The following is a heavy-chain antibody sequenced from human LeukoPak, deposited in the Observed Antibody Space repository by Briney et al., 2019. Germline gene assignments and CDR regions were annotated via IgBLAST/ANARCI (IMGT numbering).Heavy chain of an antibody. V-gene: IGHV4-39*07. CDR1: GGSISSTSYY. Sequence: PSETLSLTCTVSGGSISSTSYYWGWIRQPPGKGLEWIGSIYYSGSTYYNPSLKSRVTISVDTSKNQFSLKLRSVTAAGTAVYYCARGTFGFWRPPVYWGQGTLVTVSS. D-gene: IGHD3-3*01. J-gene: IGHJ4*02. CDR3: ARGTFGFWRPPVY. CDR2: IYYSGST.